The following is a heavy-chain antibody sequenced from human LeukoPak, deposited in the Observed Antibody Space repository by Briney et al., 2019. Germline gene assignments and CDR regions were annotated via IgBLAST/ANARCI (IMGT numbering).Heavy chain of an antibody. CDR2: ISVGGSTM. CDR1: GFTFSSYE. J-gene: IGHJ4*02. CDR3: AKVSGIVVVVAATVDY. D-gene: IGHD2-15*01. Sequence: PGGSLRLSCAAFGFTFSSYEMNWVRQAPGKGLEWVSYISVGGSTMYYADSVKGRFTISRDNSKNTLYLQMNSLRAEDTAVYYCAKVSGIVVVVAATVDYWGQGTLVTVSS. V-gene: IGHV3-48*03.